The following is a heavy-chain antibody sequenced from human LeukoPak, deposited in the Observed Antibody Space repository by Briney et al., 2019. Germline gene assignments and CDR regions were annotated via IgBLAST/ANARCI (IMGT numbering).Heavy chain of an antibody. D-gene: IGHD6-6*01. V-gene: IGHV3-21*01. Sequence: GGSLRLSCAASGFTFSSYSMYWVRQAPGKGLEWVSSISSSSSYIYYADSVKGRFTISRDNAKNSLYLQMNSLRAEDTAVYYCARDYGSSSVPGYWGQGTLVTVSS. CDR3: ARDYGSSSVPGY. J-gene: IGHJ4*02. CDR2: ISSSSSYI. CDR1: GFTFSSYS.